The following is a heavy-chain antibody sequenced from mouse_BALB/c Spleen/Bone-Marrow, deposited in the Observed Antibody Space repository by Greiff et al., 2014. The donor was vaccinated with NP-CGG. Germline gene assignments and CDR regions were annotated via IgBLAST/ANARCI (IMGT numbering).Heavy chain of an antibody. Sequence: VQLQQSGAELVRPGALVKLSCKASGFNIKDYYMHWVKQRPEQGLEWIGWIDPENGNTIYDPKFQGKASITADTSSNTAYQRLSSLTSEDTAVHYCASYYGSSYDYFDYWGQGTTLTVSS. J-gene: IGHJ2*01. CDR3: ASYYGSSYDYFDY. D-gene: IGHD1-1*01. CDR1: GFNIKDYY. CDR2: IDPENGNT. V-gene: IGHV14-1*02.